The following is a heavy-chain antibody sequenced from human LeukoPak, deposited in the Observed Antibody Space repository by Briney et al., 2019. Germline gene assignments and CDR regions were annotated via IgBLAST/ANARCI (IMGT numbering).Heavy chain of an antibody. CDR2: IYYSGST. D-gene: IGHD7-27*01. V-gene: IGHV4-59*01. CDR3: ARGHNWGSPPPDY. J-gene: IGHJ4*02. CDR1: GGSISCYY. Sequence: PSETLSLTCTVSGGSISCYYWSWIRQPPGKGLEWIGYIYYSGSTNYNPSLKSRVTISVDTSKNQFSLKLSSVTAADTAVYYCARGHNWGSPPPDYWGQGTLVTVSS.